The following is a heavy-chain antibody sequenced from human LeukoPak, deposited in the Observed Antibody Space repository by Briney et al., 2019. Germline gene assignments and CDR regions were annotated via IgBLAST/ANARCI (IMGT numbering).Heavy chain of an antibody. J-gene: IGHJ3*02. CDR2: IDTNTGIP. CDR1: GYTFINFA. V-gene: IGHV7-4-1*02. D-gene: IGHD3-22*01. CDR3: ARADDSTDAFDI. Sequence: ASVKVSCKASGYTFINFAMNWVRQVPGQGLEWMGWIDTNTGIPTYAQGFTGRFVFSLDTSVSTVYLQITSLQAEDAAVYYCARADDSTDAFDIWGQGTMVTVSS.